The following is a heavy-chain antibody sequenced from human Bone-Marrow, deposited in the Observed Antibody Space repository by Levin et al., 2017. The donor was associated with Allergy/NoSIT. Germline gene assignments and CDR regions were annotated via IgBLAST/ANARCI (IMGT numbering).Heavy chain of an antibody. J-gene: IGHJ3*02. D-gene: IGHD3-22*01. Sequence: SETLSLTCTVSGGSISSGDYYWSWIRQPPGKGLEWIGYIYYSGSTYYNPSLKSRVTISVDTSKNQFSLKLSSVTAADTAVYYCASRKYYYDRRTDAFDIWGQGTMVTVSS. CDR2: IYYSGST. V-gene: IGHV4-30-4*01. CDR1: GGSISSGDYY. CDR3: ASRKYYYDRRTDAFDI.